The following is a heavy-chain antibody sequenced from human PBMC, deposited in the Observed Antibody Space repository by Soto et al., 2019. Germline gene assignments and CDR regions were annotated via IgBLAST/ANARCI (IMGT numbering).Heavy chain of an antibody. CDR3: ARFSAAGTIEY. J-gene: IGHJ4*02. Sequence: PSETLSLTCTVSGGSISSYYWSWIRQPPGKGLEWIGYIYYSGSTNYNPSLKSRVTISVDTSKNQFSLKLSSVTAADTAVYYCARFSAAGTIEYWGQGTLVTVSS. CDR1: GGSISSYY. D-gene: IGHD6-13*01. CDR2: IYYSGST. V-gene: IGHV4-59*01.